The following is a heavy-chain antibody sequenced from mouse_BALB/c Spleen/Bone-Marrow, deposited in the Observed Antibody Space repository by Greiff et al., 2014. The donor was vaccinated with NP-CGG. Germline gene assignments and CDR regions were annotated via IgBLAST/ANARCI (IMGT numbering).Heavy chain of an antibody. V-gene: IGHV1-5*01. CDR1: GYSFISYW. Sequence: EVQLQQSGTVLARPGASVKMSCKASGYSFISYWMHWVKQRPGQGLEWIGAIYPENSDASYNQKVKGKAKLTAVTSASTAYMELISLTNEDSAVYYCTRWGVYDYDGGFAYWGQGTLVTVSA. CDR2: IYPENSDA. CDR3: TRWGVYDYDGGFAY. J-gene: IGHJ3*01. D-gene: IGHD2-4*01.